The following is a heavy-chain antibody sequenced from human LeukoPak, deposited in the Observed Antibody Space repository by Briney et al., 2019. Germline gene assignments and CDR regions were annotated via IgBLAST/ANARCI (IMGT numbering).Heavy chain of an antibody. CDR1: WFTLSSNY. V-gene: IGHV3-53*05. D-gene: IGHD2-15*01. J-gene: IGHJ4*02. CDR2: IYTDGGT. Sequence: GGSLRLSCAASWFTLSSNYMNWVRQARGKGPEGVSGIYTDGGTYYTDSVKGRFTISRDNSKNPLYLKMNSLSADDTAVYYCARGYCSGSSCYPGLYWGQGSLVTVSS. CDR3: ARGYCSGSSCYPGLY.